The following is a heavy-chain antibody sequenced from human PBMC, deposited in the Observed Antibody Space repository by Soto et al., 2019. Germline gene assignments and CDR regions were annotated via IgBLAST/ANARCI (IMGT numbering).Heavy chain of an antibody. CDR2: INSDGSST. CDR1: GFTFSSYW. D-gene: IGHD2-21*01. J-gene: IGHJ6*02. Sequence: GRSLRLSCAASGFTFSSYWMHWVRQAPGKGLVWVSRINSDGSSTSYADSVKGRFTISRDNAKNTLYLQMNSLRAEDTAVYYCARDLFRRGLYYGMDVWGQGTTVTVSS. CDR3: ARDLFRRGLYYGMDV. V-gene: IGHV3-74*01.